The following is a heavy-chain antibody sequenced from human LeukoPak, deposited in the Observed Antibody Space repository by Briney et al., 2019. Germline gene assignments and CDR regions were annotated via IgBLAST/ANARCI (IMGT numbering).Heavy chain of an antibody. CDR1: GYTFTGYY. CDR3: ASSIYDILTGYYGPTGGVYGMDV. V-gene: IGHV1-2*02. J-gene: IGHJ6*02. Sequence: ASVKVSCKASGYTFTGYYMHWVRQAPGQGLEWMGWINPNSGGTNYAQKFQGRVTMTRDTSISTAYMELSRLRSDDTAVYYCASSIYDILTGYYGPTGGVYGMDVWGQGTTVTVSS. D-gene: IGHD3-9*01. CDR2: INPNSGGT.